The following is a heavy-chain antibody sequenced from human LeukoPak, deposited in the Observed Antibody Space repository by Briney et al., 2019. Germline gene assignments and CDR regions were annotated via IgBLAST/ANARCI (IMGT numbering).Heavy chain of an antibody. J-gene: IGHJ4*02. CDR1: GFTFSIYA. D-gene: IGHD6-13*01. CDR2: ISGSGGTA. CDR3: AKEEYSSSWYTDY. Sequence: PGGSLRLSCAASGFTFSIYAMSWVRQAPGKGLEWVSAISGSGGTAYYADSVKGRFTISRDNSKNTLYLQMNSLRAEDTAVYYCAKEEYSSSWYTDYWGQGTLVTVSS. V-gene: IGHV3-23*01.